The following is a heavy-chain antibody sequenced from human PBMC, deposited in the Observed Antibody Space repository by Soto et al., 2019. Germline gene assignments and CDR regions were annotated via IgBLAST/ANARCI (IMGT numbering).Heavy chain of an antibody. CDR1: GGSISSGGSS. D-gene: IGHD3-10*01. CDR2: IYHSGST. J-gene: IGHJ4*02. V-gene: IGHV4-30-2*01. Sequence: PSETLSLTCAVSGGSISSGGSSWSWIRQPPGKGLEWIGYIYHSGSTYYNPSLKSRVTISVDRSKNQFSLKLSSVTAADTAVYYCARDPSYYGSGFYWGQGTLVTVSS. CDR3: ARDPSYYGSGFY.